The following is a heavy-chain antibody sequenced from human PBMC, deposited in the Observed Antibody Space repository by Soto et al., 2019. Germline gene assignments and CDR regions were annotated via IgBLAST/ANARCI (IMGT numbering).Heavy chain of an antibody. D-gene: IGHD3-3*01. Sequence: EVQLVESGGGLVKPGGSLRLSCAASGFTFSNAWMAWVRQTPGKGLERVGHVEAKSDGGTTDLAAPVRGRFSISRDGSINTVYLQMNSLKSEDSAVDYCTSRLSIFYGMDVWGPGTTGGVSS. CDR2: VEAKSDGGTT. V-gene: IGHV3-15*04. J-gene: IGHJ6*02. CDR1: GFTFSNAW. CDR3: TSRLSIFYGMDV.